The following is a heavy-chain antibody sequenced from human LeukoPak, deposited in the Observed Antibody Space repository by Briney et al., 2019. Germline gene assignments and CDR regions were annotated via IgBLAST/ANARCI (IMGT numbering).Heavy chain of an antibody. J-gene: IGHJ4*02. CDR3: ARVPRYDYVWGSYRHIDY. CDR1: GFTFSSYW. Sequence: GSLRLSCAASGFTFSSYWMSWVRQAPGKGLEWVANIKQDGSEKYYVDSVKGRFTISRDNAKNSLYLQMNSLRAEDTAVYYCARVPRYDYVWGSYRHIDYWGQGTLVTVSS. V-gene: IGHV3-7*01. CDR2: IKQDGSEK. D-gene: IGHD3-16*02.